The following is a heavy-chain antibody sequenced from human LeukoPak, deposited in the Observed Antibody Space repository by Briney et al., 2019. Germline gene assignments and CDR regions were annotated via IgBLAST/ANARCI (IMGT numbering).Heavy chain of an antibody. CDR3: ARGAGTTSFDY. V-gene: IGHV4-4*07. D-gene: IGHD1-7*01. CDR1: GASISNYY. CDR2: IYTSGNT. Sequence: TSETLSLTCTVSGASISNYYWSWIRQPAGKGLEWIGRIYTSGNTNYKPSLKSRVTMSVDTSKNQVSLKLSSVTAADTAVYYCARGAGTTSFDYWGQGTLVTVSS. J-gene: IGHJ4*02.